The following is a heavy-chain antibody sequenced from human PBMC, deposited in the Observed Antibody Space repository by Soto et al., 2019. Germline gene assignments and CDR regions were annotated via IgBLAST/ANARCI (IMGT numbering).Heavy chain of an antibody. Sequence: QVQLVESGGGVVQPGRSLRLSCAASGFTFSSSGMHWVRQAPGKGLEWVAVISYDGSNTFHADSVKGRFTISRDNSKNTLYLQMNSLRAEDTAVYYCAKAPLATYSSSPDFDYWGQGTLVTVSS. CDR1: GFTFSSSG. CDR3: AKAPLATYSSSPDFDY. J-gene: IGHJ4*02. CDR2: ISYDGSNT. V-gene: IGHV3-30*18. D-gene: IGHD6-13*01.